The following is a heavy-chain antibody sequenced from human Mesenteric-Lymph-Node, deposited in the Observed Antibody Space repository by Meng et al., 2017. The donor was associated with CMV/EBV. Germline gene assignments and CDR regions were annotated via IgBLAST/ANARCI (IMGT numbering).Heavy chain of an antibody. V-gene: IGHV3-53*01. CDR3: AREKFCTPACASVFDH. Sequence: GESLKISCAASGLSVSDDYMSWVRQAPGKGLEWVAGLYTFGTTSYADSVKGRFTFSRDSSKNTRYLQMDSLSAEDTAVYYCAREKFCTPACASVFDHWGQGTLVTVSS. J-gene: IGHJ4*02. CDR2: LYTFGTT. CDR1: GLSVSDDY. D-gene: IGHD2-8*01.